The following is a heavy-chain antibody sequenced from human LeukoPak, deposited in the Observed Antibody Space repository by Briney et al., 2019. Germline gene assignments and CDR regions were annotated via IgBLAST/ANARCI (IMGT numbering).Heavy chain of an antibody. Sequence: GGSLRLSCAASGFTFSSYSMNWVRQAPGRGLEWVSSISSSGNYIYYADSMKGRFTISRDNAKNSLYLQMNSLRAEDTAVYYCATLAVAGPMVFDPWGQGTLVTVSS. CDR3: ATLAVAGPMVFDP. V-gene: IGHV3-21*01. CDR2: ISSSGNYI. CDR1: GFTFSSYS. J-gene: IGHJ5*02. D-gene: IGHD6-19*01.